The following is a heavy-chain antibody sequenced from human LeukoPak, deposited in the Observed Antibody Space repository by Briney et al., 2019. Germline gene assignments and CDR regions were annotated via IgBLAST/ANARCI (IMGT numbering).Heavy chain of an antibody. D-gene: IGHD3-22*01. CDR3: ARLLSSGVYYYDS. Sequence: GEALKISCKWSGYSFISYWISWARQMPGKGLEWMAIIYPGDSDTRYSPSFQGQVTISPDKSISTACLQWSSLKASDAAMYFCARLLSSGVYYYDSRGQGTLVTVSS. CDR2: IYPGDSDT. J-gene: IGHJ4*02. V-gene: IGHV5-51*01. CDR1: GYSFISYW.